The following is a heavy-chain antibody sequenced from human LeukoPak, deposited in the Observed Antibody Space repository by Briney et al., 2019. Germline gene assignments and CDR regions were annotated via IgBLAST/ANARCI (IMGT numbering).Heavy chain of an antibody. J-gene: IGHJ4*02. CDR3: ATKSSSGYYLLNY. Sequence: ASVKVSCKASGYTFTDYYVYWVRQAPGQGLEWMGWINPNSGGTNYAQKFQGRVTMTRDTSISTAYMELSRLRSDDTAVYYCATKSSSGYYLLNYWGQGTLVTVSS. V-gene: IGHV1-2*02. CDR1: GYTFTDYY. D-gene: IGHD3-22*01. CDR2: INPNSGGT.